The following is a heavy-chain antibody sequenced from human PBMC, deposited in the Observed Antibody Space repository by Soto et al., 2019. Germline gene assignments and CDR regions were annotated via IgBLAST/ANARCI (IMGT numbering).Heavy chain of an antibody. J-gene: IGHJ4*02. CDR3: ARLLLGDYYFDY. V-gene: IGHV1-69*13. CDR2: IIPIFGTA. Sequence: GASVKVSCKASGGTFSSYAISWVRQAPGQGLEWMGGIIPIFGTANYAQKFQGRVTITADESTSTAYMELSSLRSEDTAVYYCARLLLGDYYFDYWGQGTLVTVSS. D-gene: IGHD4-17*01. CDR1: GGTFSSYA.